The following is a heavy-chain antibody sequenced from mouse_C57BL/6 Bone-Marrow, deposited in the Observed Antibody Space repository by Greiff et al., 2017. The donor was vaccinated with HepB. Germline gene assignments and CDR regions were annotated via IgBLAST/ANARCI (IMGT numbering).Heavy chain of an antibody. J-gene: IGHJ3*01. Sequence: VQLQQSGPELVKPGASVKLSCKASGYTLTSYDINWVKQRPGQGLEWIGWIYPREGSTKNNEKFKGKATLTVETSSRTAYMELHSLTSEVSAVYFCAREAQAAWFAYWGQGTLVTVSA. CDR1: GYTLTSYD. V-gene: IGHV1-85*01. CDR2: IYPREGST. CDR3: AREAQAAWFAY. D-gene: IGHD3-2*02.